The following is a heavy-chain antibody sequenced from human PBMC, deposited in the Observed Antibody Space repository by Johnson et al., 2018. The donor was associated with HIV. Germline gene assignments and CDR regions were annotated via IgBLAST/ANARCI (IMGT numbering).Heavy chain of an antibody. CDR1: GFTVSSNY. J-gene: IGHJ3*02. CDR3: VRDDRPDGFDI. Sequence: VQLVESGGGLVQPGGSLRLSCAASGFTVSSNYMSWVRQAPGKGLAWVSTFYSGDSTYYADSVQGRFTISRDNSKNTLYLQMSSLRAEDTALYYCVRDDRPDGFDIWGQGTMVTVSS. V-gene: IGHV3-66*01. CDR2: FYSGDST.